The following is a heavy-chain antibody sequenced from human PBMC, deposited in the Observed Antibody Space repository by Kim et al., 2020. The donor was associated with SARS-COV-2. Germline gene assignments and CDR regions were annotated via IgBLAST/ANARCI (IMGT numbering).Heavy chain of an antibody. J-gene: IGHJ4*01. CDR1: GFTFSSYV. D-gene: IGHD1-26*01. CDR3: AKLVSHSFDY. CDR2: ISGSGGNT. Sequence: GGSLRLSCAASGFTFSSYVMSWVRQAPGKGLEWVSTISGSGGNTYYADSVKGRFTISRDNSKNTLYLQMNSLSAEDTAVHYCAKLVSHSFDYLGHGTRVT. V-gene: IGHV3-23*01.